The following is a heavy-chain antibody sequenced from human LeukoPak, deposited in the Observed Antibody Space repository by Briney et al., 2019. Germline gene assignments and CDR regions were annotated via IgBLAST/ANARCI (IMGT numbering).Heavy chain of an antibody. CDR2: INHSGST. J-gene: IGHJ4*02. Sequence: SETLSLTCTVSGGSISSSSYYWSWIRQPPGKGLEWIGEINHSGSTNYNPSLKSRVTISVDTSKNQFSLKLSSVTAADTAVYYCARSDFVMATIYGGQGTLATVSS. CDR1: GGSISSSSYY. D-gene: IGHD5-24*01. V-gene: IGHV4-39*07. CDR3: ARSDFVMATIY.